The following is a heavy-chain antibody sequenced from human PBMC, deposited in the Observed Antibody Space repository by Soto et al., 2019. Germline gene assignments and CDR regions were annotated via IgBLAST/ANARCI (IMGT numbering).Heavy chain of an antibody. CDR2: IYPGDSDT. CDR1: GYSFTSYW. CDR3: ARSTRITIFGVVKNLYGMDV. D-gene: IGHD3-3*01. J-gene: IGHJ6*02. Sequence: VESLKISCKGSGYSFTSYWIGLVRQIAGKVLELMGIIYPGDSDTRYSPSFQGQVTISADKSISTAYLQWSSLKASDTAMYYCARSTRITIFGVVKNLYGMDVWGQGTTVTVSS. V-gene: IGHV5-51*01.